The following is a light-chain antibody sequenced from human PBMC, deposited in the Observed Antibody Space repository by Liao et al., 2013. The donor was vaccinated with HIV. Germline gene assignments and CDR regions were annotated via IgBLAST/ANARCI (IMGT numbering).Light chain of an antibody. V-gene: IGLV3-21*01. CDR2: YDS. CDR3: QAWDSSTEVV. Sequence: SYELTQPPSVSVAPGKTARITCGGNNIGSKSVHWYQQKPGQAPVLVIYYDSDRPSGIPERFSGSNSGNTATLTISGTQAMDEADYYCQAWDSSTEVVFGGGTKLTVL. CDR1: NIGSKS. J-gene: IGLJ2*01.